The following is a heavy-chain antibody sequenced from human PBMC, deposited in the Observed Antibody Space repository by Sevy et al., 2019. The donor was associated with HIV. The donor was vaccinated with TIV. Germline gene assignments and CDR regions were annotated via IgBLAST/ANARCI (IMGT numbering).Heavy chain of an antibody. CDR2: IYSGGST. J-gene: IGHJ4*02. Sequence: GGSLRLSCTASGFTVNTNYMSWVRQAPEKGLEWVSVIYSGGSTYYEDSLKSRFTITRVNTKNTLYLQMNSLRAEDTAVDYYAGFGGGSKGTAFDYWGQGTLVTVSS. V-gene: IGHV3-53*01. CDR3: AGFGGGSKGTAFDY. D-gene: IGHD2-15*01. CDR1: GFTVNTNY.